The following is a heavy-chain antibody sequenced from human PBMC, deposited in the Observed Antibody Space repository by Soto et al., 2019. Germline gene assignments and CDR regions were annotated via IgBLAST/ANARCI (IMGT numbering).Heavy chain of an antibody. Sequence: PTLVNPTQTLTLTCTFSRFSRSTRAGGVPWIPQPPGKALEWLALIYWNDDQRYSPSLKNRLTITKDTSKNHVVLTMPNMDPPHTATYYCAHRQDLGAFDIWGQGTMPTVSS. CDR3: AHRQDLGAFDI. V-gene: IGHV2-5*01. CDR2: IYWNDDQ. CDR1: RFSRSTRAGG. J-gene: IGHJ3*02. D-gene: IGHD7-27*01.